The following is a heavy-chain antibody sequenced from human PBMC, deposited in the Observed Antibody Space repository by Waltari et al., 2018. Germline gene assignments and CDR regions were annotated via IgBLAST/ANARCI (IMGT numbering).Heavy chain of an antibody. CDR2: IYYSGST. V-gene: IGHV4-39*01. D-gene: IGHD5-12*01. CDR3: ARHWKKSGYRFDP. Sequence: QLQLQESGPGLVKPSETLSLTCTVSGGSISSSSYYWGWIRQSPGKGLEWIGSIYYSGSTYYNPTLKSRVTISGDTSKNQFSRKLSSLTAADTAVYYCARHWKKSGYRFDPWGQGTLVTVSS. J-gene: IGHJ5*02. CDR1: GGSISSSSYY.